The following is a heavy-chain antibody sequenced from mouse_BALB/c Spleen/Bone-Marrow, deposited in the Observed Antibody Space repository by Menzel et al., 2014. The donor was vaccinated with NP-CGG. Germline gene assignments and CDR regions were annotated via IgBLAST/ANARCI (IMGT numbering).Heavy chain of an antibody. CDR2: INTNGGNT. Sequence: EVQLVESGGGLVQPGGSLKLSCAASGFTFXSYGMSWVRQTPDKRLELVATINTNGGNTYYPDSVKGRFTNSRDNAKNTLYLQMSSLKSEDTAMYYCARGLDYWGQGTTLTVSS. CDR1: GFTFXSYG. J-gene: IGHJ2*01. V-gene: IGHV5-6-3*01. CDR3: ARGLDY.